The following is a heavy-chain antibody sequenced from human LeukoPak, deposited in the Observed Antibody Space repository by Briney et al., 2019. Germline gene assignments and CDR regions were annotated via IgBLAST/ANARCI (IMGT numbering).Heavy chain of an antibody. CDR2: ISYDGSNK. J-gene: IGHJ4*02. D-gene: IGHD2-21*02. Sequence: PGGSLRLSCAASGFTFSSYGMHWVRQAPGKGLEWVAVISYDGSNKYYADSVKGRFTISRDNSKNTLYLQMNSLRAEDTAVYYCAKGAYCGGDCYSAGVLASGPPYFDYWGQGTLVTVSS. CDR3: AKGAYCGGDCYSAGVLASGPPYFDY. V-gene: IGHV3-30*18. CDR1: GFTFSSYG.